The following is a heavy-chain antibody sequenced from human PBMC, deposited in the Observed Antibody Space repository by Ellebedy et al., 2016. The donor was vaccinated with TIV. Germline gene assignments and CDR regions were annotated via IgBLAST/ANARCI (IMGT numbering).Heavy chain of an antibody. J-gene: IGHJ4*02. D-gene: IGHD3-22*01. CDR2: IYYSGST. Sequence: MPSETLSLTCTVSGGSISSYYWSWIRQPPGKGLEWIGYIYYSGSTNYNPSFKSRVTISVDTSKNQFSLKLSSVTAADTAVYYCARDGGRSSGYSFDYWGQGTLVTVSS. CDR3: ARDGGRSSGYSFDY. CDR1: GGSISSYY. V-gene: IGHV4-59*01.